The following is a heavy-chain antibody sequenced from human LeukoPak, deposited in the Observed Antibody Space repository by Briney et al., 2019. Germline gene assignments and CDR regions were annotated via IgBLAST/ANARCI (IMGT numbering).Heavy chain of an antibody. CDR1: GGTFSSYA. CDR3: AKDLAFWSGYYIRYFQH. Sequence: ASVKVSCKASGGTFSSYAISWVRQAPGQGLEWMGGIIPIFGTANYAQKFQGRVTITADESTSTAYMELSSLRSEDTAVYYCAKDLAFWSGYYIRYFQHWGQGTLVTVSS. J-gene: IGHJ1*01. V-gene: IGHV1-69*01. CDR2: IIPIFGTA. D-gene: IGHD3-3*01.